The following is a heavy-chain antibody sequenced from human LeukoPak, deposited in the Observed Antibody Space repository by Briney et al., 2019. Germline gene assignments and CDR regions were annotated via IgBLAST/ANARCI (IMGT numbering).Heavy chain of an antibody. V-gene: IGHV5-51*01. D-gene: IGHD2-21*02. Sequence: GESLKISCKGSGYSFTSYWIGWVRQMPGKGLEWMGIIYPGDSDTRYSPSFQGQVTISADKSISTAYLQWSSLKASDTAIYYCARRAYCGGDCYYYFDYWGQGTLVTVSS. CDR1: GYSFTSYW. J-gene: IGHJ4*02. CDR3: ARRAYCGGDCYYYFDY. CDR2: IYPGDSDT.